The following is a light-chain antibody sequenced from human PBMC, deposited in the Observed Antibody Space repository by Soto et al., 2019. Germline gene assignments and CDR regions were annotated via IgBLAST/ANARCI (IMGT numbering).Light chain of an antibody. CDR3: QHYNSYSGT. V-gene: IGKV1-5*01. CDR2: DAS. CDR1: QSINTW. Sequence: DIQMTQSPSTLSASGGDRVTITCRASQSINTWLAWYQQKPGKAPKLLIYDASSLQSGVPSRFSGSGSGTEFTLTISSLQPDDFATYYCQHYNSYSGTFGKGTKVDIK. J-gene: IGKJ1*01.